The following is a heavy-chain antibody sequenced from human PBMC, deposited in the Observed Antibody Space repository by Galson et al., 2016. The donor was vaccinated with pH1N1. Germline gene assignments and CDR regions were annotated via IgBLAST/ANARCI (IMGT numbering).Heavy chain of an antibody. Sequence: CIFSGFSITNRGEAVGWIRQPPGKALEWLALVYWDDDKFYSRSLQSRLTITKDTSKNQVVLRMTNMDPVDTGTYYCAHLYYYDTSGFYRYFDYWGQGILVTVSS. J-gene: IGHJ4*02. CDR3: AHLYYYDTSGFYRYFDY. D-gene: IGHD3-22*01. V-gene: IGHV2-5*02. CDR2: VYWDDDK. CDR1: GFSITNRGEA.